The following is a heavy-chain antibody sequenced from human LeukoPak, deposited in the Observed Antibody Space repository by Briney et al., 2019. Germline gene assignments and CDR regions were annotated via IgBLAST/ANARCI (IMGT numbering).Heavy chain of an antibody. Sequence: GGSLRLSCAASGFTFDDYAMHWVRQAPGKGLEWVSLISGDGGSTYYADSVKGRFTISRDNSKNSLYLQMNSLRTEDTALCYCAKDRDGGYYDSSGYPDYWGQGTLVTVSS. D-gene: IGHD3-22*01. CDR3: AKDRDGGYYDSSGYPDY. CDR2: ISGDGGST. J-gene: IGHJ4*02. CDR1: GFTFDDYA. V-gene: IGHV3-43*02.